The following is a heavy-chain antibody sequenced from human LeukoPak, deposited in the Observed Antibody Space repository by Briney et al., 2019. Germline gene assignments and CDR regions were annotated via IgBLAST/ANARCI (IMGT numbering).Heavy chain of an antibody. V-gene: IGHV3-9*01. CDR1: GFTFDDYA. Sequence: PGGSLRLSCAASGFTFDDYAMHWVRQAPGKGLEWVSGISWNSGTIGYADSVKGRFTISRDNAKNSLCLQMNSLRAEDTALYYCAKVPYCSGGTCYVYFDYWGQGTLVTVSS. CDR2: ISWNSGTI. D-gene: IGHD2-15*01. CDR3: AKVPYCSGGTCYVYFDY. J-gene: IGHJ4*02.